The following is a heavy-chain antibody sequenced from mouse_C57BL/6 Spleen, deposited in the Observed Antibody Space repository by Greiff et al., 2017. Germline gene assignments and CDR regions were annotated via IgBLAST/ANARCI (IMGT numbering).Heavy chain of an antibody. V-gene: IGHV1-54*01. CDR2: INPGGGGT. D-gene: IGHD1-1*01. J-gene: IGHJ2*01. Sequence: VQLQQSGAELVRPGTSVKVSCKASGYAFTNYLIEWVKQRPGQGLEWIGVINPGGGGTNYNEKFKGKATLTADKSSSTAYMQLSSLTSEYSAIYFYARWGYGSKGGNYLDYWGQGTTLTVSS. CDR3: ARWGYGSKGGNYLDY. CDR1: GYAFTNYL.